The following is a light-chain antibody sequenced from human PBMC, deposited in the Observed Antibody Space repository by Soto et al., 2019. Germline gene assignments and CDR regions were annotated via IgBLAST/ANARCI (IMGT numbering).Light chain of an antibody. CDR3: TSCTSSNSPHVV. V-gene: IGLV2-14*01. Sequence: QSALPRPASFPGSPDRPFTFPAGETRVNVGAYNNVSWYQHHPGKAPKLMIYEVSNRPSGVSNRFSGSKSGNTASLTISGLQPEDEGDYYCTSCTSSNSPHVVFGGGTKLTVL. CDR1: RVNVGAYNN. CDR2: EVS. J-gene: IGLJ2*01.